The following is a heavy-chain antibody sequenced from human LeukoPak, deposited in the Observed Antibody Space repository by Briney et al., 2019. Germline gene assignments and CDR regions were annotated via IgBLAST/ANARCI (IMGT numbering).Heavy chain of an antibody. Sequence: SVKVSCKASGGTFSSYAISWVRQAPGQGFEWMGGIIPIFGTANYAQKFQGRVTITADESTSTAYMELSSLRSEDTAVYYCAGSSTSRLSMDVWGKGTTVTVSS. J-gene: IGHJ6*03. V-gene: IGHV1-69*01. CDR3: AGSSTSRLSMDV. CDR2: IIPIFGTA. D-gene: IGHD2-2*01. CDR1: GGTFSSYA.